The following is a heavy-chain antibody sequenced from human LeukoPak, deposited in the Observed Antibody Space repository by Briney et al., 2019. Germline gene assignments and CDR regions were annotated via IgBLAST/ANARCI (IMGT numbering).Heavy chain of an antibody. CDR2: ISAYNGNT. J-gene: IGHJ4*02. CDR3: AREGRDYYDTSGYYLDLPVDY. V-gene: IGHV1-18*01. CDR1: GYTFTTSY. D-gene: IGHD3-22*01. Sequence: ASVKVSCKASGYTFTTSYIHWVRQAPGQGLEWMGWISAYNGNTNYAQKLQGRVTMTTDTSTSTAYMELRSLRSDDTAVYYCAREGRDYYDTSGYYLDLPVDYWGQGTLGTVSS.